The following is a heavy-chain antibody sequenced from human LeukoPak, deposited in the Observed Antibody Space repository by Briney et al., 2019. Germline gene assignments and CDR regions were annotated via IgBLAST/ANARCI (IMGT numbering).Heavy chain of an antibody. CDR1: GFTFSNYN. V-gene: IGHV3-21*01. CDR3: ARDRYFDY. J-gene: IGHJ4*02. Sequence: GGSLTLSCAASGFTFSNYNMNWVRQAPGKGLEWVSSISSSSSYIYYADSVKGRFTISRDNAKNSLYLQINSLRAEDTAVYYCARDRYFDYWGQGTLVTVSS. CDR2: ISSSSSYI.